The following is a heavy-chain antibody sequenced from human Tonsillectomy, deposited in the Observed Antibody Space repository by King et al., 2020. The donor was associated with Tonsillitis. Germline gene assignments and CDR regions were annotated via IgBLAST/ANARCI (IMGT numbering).Heavy chain of an antibody. J-gene: IGHJ2*01. CDR3: ARELPGGSARWGYKGGYWYFDL. CDR2: ISSGSSYI. Sequence: QLVQSGGGLVKPGGSLRLSCAASGFTFSNYGINWVRQAPGKGLEWVSSISSGSSYIYYADSVKGRFTISRDNVKKSLYLQMNSLRAEETAVYYCARELPGGSARWGYKGGYWYFDLWGRGTLVTVSS. CDR1: GFTFSNYG. D-gene: IGHD1-14*01. V-gene: IGHV3-21*01.